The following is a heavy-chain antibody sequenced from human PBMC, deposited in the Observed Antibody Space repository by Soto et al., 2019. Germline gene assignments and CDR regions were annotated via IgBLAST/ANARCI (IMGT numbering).Heavy chain of an antibody. D-gene: IGHD2-21*02. J-gene: IGHJ4*02. CDR3: EKNAVYNDCLWHTDP. V-gene: IGHV3-23*05. Sequence: GGSLRICCTASGLPHSSFAMMWVRQAPGKGLECVSGIYGSGRGIEYADSVKGRFTISRDNSKNTVYLQMTDLRADDTAVYYCEKNAVYNDCLWHTDPWGQGT. CDR2: IYGSGRGI. CDR1: GLPHSSFA.